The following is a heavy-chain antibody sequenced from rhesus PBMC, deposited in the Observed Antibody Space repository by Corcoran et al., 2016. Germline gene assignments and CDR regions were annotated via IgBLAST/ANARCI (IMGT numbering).Heavy chain of an antibody. J-gene: IGHJ5-1*01. D-gene: IGHD5-12*01. CDR2: MCGRGGRN. V-gene: IGHV4-160*01. CDR3: ARDQVQLHIRRGFDV. Sequence: QVQLQESGPGLVKPSETLSLTCAVSGGSISSNYWSWIRLPPGKGLEWIGRMCGRGGRNAYKPTLKSRVNISTDTSKNKFSLKRSAVTAADTAVYYGARDQVQLHIRRGFDVWGPGVLVTVSS. CDR1: GGSISSNY.